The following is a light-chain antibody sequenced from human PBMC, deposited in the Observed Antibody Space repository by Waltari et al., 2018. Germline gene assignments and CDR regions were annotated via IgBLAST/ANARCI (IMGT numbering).Light chain of an antibody. CDR3: QQRSNGLT. Sequence: EIVMTQSPATLSVSPGERATLSCRASQSVSSNLAWYQQKPGQAPRLLIFGASSRATGIPGRFSGSGSGTEFTLTISSLQSEDFAVYYCQQRSNGLTFGGGTRVEIK. V-gene: IGKV3-15*01. CDR2: GAS. CDR1: QSVSSN. J-gene: IGKJ4*01.